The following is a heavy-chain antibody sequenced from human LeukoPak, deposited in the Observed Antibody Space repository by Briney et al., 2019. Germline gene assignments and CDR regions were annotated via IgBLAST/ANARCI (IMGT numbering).Heavy chain of an antibody. Sequence: SETLSLTCAVYCGSFSGYYWSWIRQPPGKGLEWIGEINHSGSTNYNPSLKSRVTMSVDTSKNQFSLKLSSVTAADTAVYYCARAGFGSGSYQTLKYNWFDPWGQGTLVTVSS. V-gene: IGHV4-34*01. J-gene: IGHJ5*02. CDR3: ARAGFGSGSYQTLKYNWFDP. D-gene: IGHD3-10*01. CDR2: INHSGST. CDR1: CGSFSGYY.